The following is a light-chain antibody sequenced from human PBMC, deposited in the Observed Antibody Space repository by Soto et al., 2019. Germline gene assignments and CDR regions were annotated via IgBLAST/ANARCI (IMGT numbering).Light chain of an antibody. CDR3: QQRVNWPPT. V-gene: IGKV3-11*01. J-gene: IGKJ4*01. Sequence: EVVLTQSPASLSLSPGDRATLSCRADQSVSDYLGWYQQKPGQPPRLLFFDASRRASGVPHRFSAGGSGTDFTLIISSLQPEDFAVYYCQQRVNWPPTFGGGTKVEI. CDR2: DAS. CDR1: QSVSDY.